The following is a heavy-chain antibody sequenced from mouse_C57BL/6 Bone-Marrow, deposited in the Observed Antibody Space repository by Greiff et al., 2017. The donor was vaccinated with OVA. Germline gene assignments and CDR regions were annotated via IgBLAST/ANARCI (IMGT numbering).Heavy chain of an antibody. V-gene: IGHV1-52*01. Sequence: QVQLKQPGAELVRPGSSVKLSCKASGYTFTSYWMHWVKQRPIQGLEWIGNIDPSDSETHYNQKFKDKATLTVDKSSSTAYMQLSSLTSEDSVVYYCARALYYYGSSHVWGTGTTVTVSS. D-gene: IGHD1-1*01. CDR1: GYTFTSYW. CDR3: ARALYYYGSSHV. CDR2: IDPSDSET. J-gene: IGHJ1*03.